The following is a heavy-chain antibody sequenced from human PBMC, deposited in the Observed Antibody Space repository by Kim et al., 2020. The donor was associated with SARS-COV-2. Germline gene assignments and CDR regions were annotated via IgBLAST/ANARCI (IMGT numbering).Heavy chain of an antibody. CDR1: GFTFDDYA. J-gene: IGHJ4*02. CDR2: ISWNSGSI. CDR3: AKDRNDYIWGSTPYFDY. Sequence: GGSLRLSCAASGFTFDDYAMHWVRQAPGKGLEWVSGISWNSGSIGYADSVKGRFTISRDNAKNSLYLQMNSLRAEDTALYYCAKDRNDYIWGSTPYFDYWGQGTLVTVSS. V-gene: IGHV3-9*01. D-gene: IGHD3-16*01.